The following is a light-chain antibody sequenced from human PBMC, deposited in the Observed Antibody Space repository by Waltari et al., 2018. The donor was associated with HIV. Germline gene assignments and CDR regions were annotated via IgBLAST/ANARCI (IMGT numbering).Light chain of an antibody. V-gene: IGLV4-69*01. J-gene: IGLJ3*02. CDR1: IGPRSYA. CDR2: LNTNGSL. Sequence: QLVLTQSPSASASLGASIKLTCTMTIGPRSYAIAWHQQHPGKGPRFLLRLNTNGSLTKGDGIPDRFSGSSSGAERSLTISNLQSEDEADYYCQAWGTGIRGVFGGGTKLTVL. CDR3: QAWGTGIRGV.